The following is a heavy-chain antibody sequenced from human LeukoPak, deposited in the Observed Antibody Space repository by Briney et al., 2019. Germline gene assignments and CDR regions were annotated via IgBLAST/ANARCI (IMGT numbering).Heavy chain of an antibody. V-gene: IGHV3-30*02. CDR2: IRYNGDNK. CDR3: AKRVVIRSTDYFYYYIHV. J-gene: IGHJ6*03. CDR1: GFTFSTYG. Sequence: PGGSLRLSCEASGFTFSTYGMHWVRQAPGKGLEWVAFIRYNGDNKYYADSVKGRFTVSRDNSQSTLYLQMNSLRVEDTAVYYCAKRVVIRSTDYFYYYIHVWGKGTTVTVSS. D-gene: IGHD3-3*01.